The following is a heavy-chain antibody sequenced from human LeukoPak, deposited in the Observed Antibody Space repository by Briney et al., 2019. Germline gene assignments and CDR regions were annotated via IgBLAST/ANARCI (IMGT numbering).Heavy chain of an antibody. J-gene: IGHJ4*02. CDR1: GFTFSDYY. Sequence: PGGSLRLSCAASGFTFSDYYMSWIRQAPGKGLEWVSYISSSSSYTNYADSVKGRFTISRDNAKNSLYLQMNSLRAEDTAVYYCARDPSDYYDSSGLDYWGQGTLVTVPS. CDR2: ISSSSSYT. CDR3: ARDPSDYYDSSGLDY. D-gene: IGHD3-22*01. V-gene: IGHV3-11*05.